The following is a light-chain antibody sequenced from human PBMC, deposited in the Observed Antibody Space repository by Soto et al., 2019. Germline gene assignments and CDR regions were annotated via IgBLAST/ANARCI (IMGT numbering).Light chain of an antibody. CDR3: QQGYSTHT. Sequence: DIQMTQSPSSLSASVGDRVTITCRASQSISSYLNWYQQKPGKAPKLLIYAASSLQSGVPSRFSGSGSGTDFTLTISSLQPEDFATYYCQQGYSTHTFGQGTKLEIK. CDR2: AAS. CDR1: QSISSY. V-gene: IGKV1-39*01. J-gene: IGKJ2*01.